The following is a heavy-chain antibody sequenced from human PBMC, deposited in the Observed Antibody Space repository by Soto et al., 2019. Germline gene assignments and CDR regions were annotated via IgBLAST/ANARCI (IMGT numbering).Heavy chain of an antibody. V-gene: IGHV3-23*01. CDR2: ISSGGGTT. J-gene: IGHJ3*02. CDR3: VTVGVTTIYDAFDI. CDR1: GFTFRSYA. Sequence: EFQLLESGGGLEQPGGSLRLSCVASGFTFRSYAMSWVRQPPGKGLEWVSAISSGGGTTHYADSVKGRFTISRDDSKNTLYLQMNSLRAEDTAVYYCVTVGVTTIYDAFDIWGQGTVVTVSS. D-gene: IGHD5-12*01.